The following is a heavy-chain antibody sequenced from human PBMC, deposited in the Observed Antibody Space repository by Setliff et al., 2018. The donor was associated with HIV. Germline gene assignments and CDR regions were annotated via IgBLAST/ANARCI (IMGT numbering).Heavy chain of an antibody. D-gene: IGHD1-26*01. Sequence: GGSLRLSCVGSGFTFSNHWMQWVRQAPGKGLVWVSRINYHGSDISYADSVKGRFTISRDNAKNTVYLQMNNLRDEDTTVYFCVRDGVGTTPFDYWGQGSLVTVSS. CDR1: GFTFSNHW. V-gene: IGHV3-74*01. CDR3: VRDGVGTTPFDY. CDR2: INYHGSDI. J-gene: IGHJ4*02.